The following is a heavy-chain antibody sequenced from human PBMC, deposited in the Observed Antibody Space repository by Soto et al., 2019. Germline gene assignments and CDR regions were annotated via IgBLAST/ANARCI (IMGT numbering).Heavy chain of an antibody. V-gene: IGHV3-23*01. D-gene: IGHD2-21*01. Sequence: GGSLRLSCAASGFTFSSYAMNWVRQAPGKGLEWVSVISGSGDSTYYADSVKGRFTISRDNSKNTLYLQMNSLRAEDTAVFYCAKDARVDGYWDFDCWGQGTLVTVSS. CDR1: GFTFSSYA. J-gene: IGHJ4*02. CDR2: ISGSGDST. CDR3: AKDARVDGYWDFDC.